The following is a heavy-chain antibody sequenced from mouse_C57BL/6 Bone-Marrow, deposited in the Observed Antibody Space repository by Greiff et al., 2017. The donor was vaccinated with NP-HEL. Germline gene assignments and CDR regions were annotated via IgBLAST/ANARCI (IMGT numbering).Heavy chain of an antibody. CDR3: ARRYPPRFAY. D-gene: IGHD1-1*01. Sequence: QVQLQQPGAELVKPGASVKLSCKASGYTFTSYWMPWVKQRPGQGLEWIGMIHPNSGSTNYNEKFKSKATLTVDTSSSTAYMQLSSLTSEDSAVYYCARRYPPRFAYWGQGTLVTVSA. CDR2: IHPNSGST. V-gene: IGHV1-64*01. CDR1: GYTFTSYW. J-gene: IGHJ3*01.